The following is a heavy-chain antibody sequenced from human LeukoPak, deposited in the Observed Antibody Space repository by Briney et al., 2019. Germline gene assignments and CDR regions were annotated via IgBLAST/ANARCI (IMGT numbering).Heavy chain of an antibody. Sequence: SETLSLTCTVSGGSISSYYWSWIRQPPGKGLEWIGYIYYSGSTSYNPSLKNRVTISVDTSKKRFSLKLSSVTAADTAFYYCARYIVSYPHDAFDIWGQGTMVTVSS. D-gene: IGHD1-26*01. CDR2: IYYSGST. CDR3: ARYIVSYPHDAFDI. CDR1: GGSISSYY. J-gene: IGHJ3*02. V-gene: IGHV4-59*01.